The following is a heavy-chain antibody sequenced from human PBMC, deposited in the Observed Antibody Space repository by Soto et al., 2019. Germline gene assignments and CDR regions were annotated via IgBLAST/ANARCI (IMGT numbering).Heavy chain of an antibody. J-gene: IGHJ4*02. CDR2: IYYSGST. CDR1: GGSISSYY. D-gene: IGHD6-19*01. V-gene: IGHV4-59*01. CDR3: ARTGYSSGWPFFDY. Sequence: QVQLQESGPGLVKPSETLSLTCTVSGGSISSYYWSWIRQPPGKGLEWIGYIYYSGSTNYNPSLKRRVTISVDTSKNQFSLKLSSVTAADTAVYYCARTGYSSGWPFFDYWGQGTLVTVSS.